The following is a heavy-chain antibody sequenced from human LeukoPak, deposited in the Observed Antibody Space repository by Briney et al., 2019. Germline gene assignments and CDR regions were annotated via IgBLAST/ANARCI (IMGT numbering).Heavy chain of an antibody. CDR3: ARGRRDDFWSGYSLYYFDY. V-gene: IGHV4-59*12. D-gene: IGHD3-3*01. CDR1: GCSIIGYY. J-gene: IGHJ4*02. CDR2: ISYTGST. Sequence: KPSETLSLTCAVSGCSIIGYYWGWIRQPPGERLEWIGYISYTGSTNYNPSLKSRVTMSLDTSQNQFSLELISVTAADTAVYYCARGRRDDFWSGYSLYYFDYWGQGTLVTVSS.